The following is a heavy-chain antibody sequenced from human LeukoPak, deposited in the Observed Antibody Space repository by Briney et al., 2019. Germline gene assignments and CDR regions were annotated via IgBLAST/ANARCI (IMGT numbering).Heavy chain of an antibody. J-gene: IGHJ4*02. V-gene: IGHV4-61*01. Sequence: SETLSLTCTVSGGSVSSGSYYWSWIRQPPGKGLEWIGYIYYSGSTNYNPSLKSRVTISVDTSKNQFSLKLSSVTAADTAVYYCASHYDSGGSFDYWGQGTLVTVSS. CDR1: GGSVSSGSYY. CDR2: IYYSGST. D-gene: IGHD3-22*01. CDR3: ASHYDSGGSFDY.